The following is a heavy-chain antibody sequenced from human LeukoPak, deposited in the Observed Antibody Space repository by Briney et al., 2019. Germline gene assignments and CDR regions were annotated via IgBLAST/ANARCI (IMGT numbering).Heavy chain of an antibody. V-gene: IGHV3-9*01. D-gene: IGHD1-26*01. CDR2: ISWNSGSI. CDR3: AKPKESGAFDI. Sequence: GSSLRLSCAASGFTFDDYAMDWVRQAPGKGLGWVSGISWNSGSIGYADSVKSRFTISRDNAKNSLYLQMNSLRAEDTALYYCAKPKESGAFDIWGQGTMVTVSS. J-gene: IGHJ3*02. CDR1: GFTFDDYA.